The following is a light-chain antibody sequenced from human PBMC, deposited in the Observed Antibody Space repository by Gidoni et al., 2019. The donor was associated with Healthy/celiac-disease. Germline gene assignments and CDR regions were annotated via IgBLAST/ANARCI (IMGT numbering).Light chain of an antibody. J-gene: IGKJ1*01. CDR1: QGISSY. CDR2: AAS. V-gene: IGKV1D-8*02. Sequence: AIWMTQSPSLLSSSTGDRVTISCRISQGISSYLSWYQQKPGKAPELLIYAASTLQSGVPSRFSGSGSGTDFTLTIRCLQSEDFATYYCQQYYSFPWTFGQGTKVEIK. CDR3: QQYYSFPWT.